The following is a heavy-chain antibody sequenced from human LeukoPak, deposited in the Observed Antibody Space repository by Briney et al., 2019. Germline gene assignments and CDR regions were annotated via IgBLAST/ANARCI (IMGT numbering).Heavy chain of an antibody. CDR1: GGSISSYY. J-gene: IGHJ4*02. Sequence: SETLSLTCTVSGGSISSYYWSWIRQPPGKGLEWIGYIYYSGSTNYNPSLKSRVTISVDTSNNQFSLKLSSVTAADTAVYYCARVGATGGDFDYWGQGTLVTVSS. CDR2: IYYSGST. V-gene: IGHV4-59*01. D-gene: IGHD1-26*01. CDR3: ARVGATGGDFDY.